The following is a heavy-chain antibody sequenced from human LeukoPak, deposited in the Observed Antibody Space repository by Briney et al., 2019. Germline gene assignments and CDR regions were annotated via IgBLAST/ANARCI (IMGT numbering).Heavy chain of an antibody. J-gene: IGHJ6*03. CDR1: GYTFTDYY. V-gene: IGHV1-8*02. Sequence: ASVKVSCKVSGYTFTDYYMHWVQQAPGQGLEWMGWMNPKSGDTGYEQKFQGRITITRDSSISTVYMELSSLRSEDTALYYCARGRYMDVWGKGTTVTVSS. CDR3: ARGRYMDV. CDR2: MNPKSGDT.